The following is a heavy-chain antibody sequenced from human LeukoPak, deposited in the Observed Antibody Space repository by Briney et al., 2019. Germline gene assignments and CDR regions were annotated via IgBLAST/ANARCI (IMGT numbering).Heavy chain of an antibody. CDR1: GGSISSYY. CDR3: ARDKGTSGWFDP. J-gene: IGHJ5*02. D-gene: IGHD3/OR15-3a*01. CDR2: IYHSGST. V-gene: IGHV4-59*01. Sequence: PSETLSLTCTVSGGSISSYYWSWIRQPPGKGLEWIGYIYHSGSTNYNPSLKSRVTISVDTSKNQFSLKLSSVTAADTAVYYCARDKGTSGWFDPWGQGTLVTVSS.